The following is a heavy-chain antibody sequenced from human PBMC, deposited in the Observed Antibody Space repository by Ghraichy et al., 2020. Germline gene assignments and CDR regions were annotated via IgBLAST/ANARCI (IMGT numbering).Heavy chain of an antibody. Sequence: GGSLRLSCAASGFTFDDYAMSWVRQVPGKGLEWVSVINWNGGTIGYADSVKGRFTVSRDNAKNSLYLQLNSLRAEDTALYYCARVRAVAGWGAFDFWGQGTMVTVSS. CDR1: GFTFDDYA. J-gene: IGHJ3*01. D-gene: IGHD6-19*01. V-gene: IGHV3-20*04. CDR2: INWNGGTI. CDR3: ARVRAVAGWGAFDF.